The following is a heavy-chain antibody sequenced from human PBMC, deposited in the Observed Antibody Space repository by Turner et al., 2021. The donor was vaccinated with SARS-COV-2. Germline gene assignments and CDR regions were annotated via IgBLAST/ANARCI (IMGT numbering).Heavy chain of an antibody. Sequence: QVQLVESGGGVVQPGRSLRLSCAASGFTFSSYGMHWVRQAPGKGLEWVAVTSYDGSNKYYADSVKGRFTISRDNSKNTLYSQMNSLRAEDTAVYYCAKQQGLYSNPMYYFDYWGQGTLVTVSS. CDR1: GFTFSSYG. CDR2: TSYDGSNK. J-gene: IGHJ4*02. CDR3: AKQQGLYSNPMYYFDY. V-gene: IGHV3-30*18. D-gene: IGHD4-4*01.